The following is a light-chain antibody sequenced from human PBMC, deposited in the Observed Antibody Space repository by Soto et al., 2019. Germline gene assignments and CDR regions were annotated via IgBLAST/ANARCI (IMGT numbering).Light chain of an antibody. Sequence: AIRMTQSPSSFSASTGDRVTITCRASQGISSYLAWYQQKPGKAPKLLIYAASTLQSGVPSRFSGSGSGTDFTLTISCLQSEDFSSYDCQQYYSYSPTPFGPGTRLESK. CDR3: QQYYSYSPTP. V-gene: IGKV1-8*01. CDR1: QGISSY. J-gene: IGKJ5*01. CDR2: AAS.